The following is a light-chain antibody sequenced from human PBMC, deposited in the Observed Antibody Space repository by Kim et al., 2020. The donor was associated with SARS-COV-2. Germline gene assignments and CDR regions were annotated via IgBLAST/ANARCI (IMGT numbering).Light chain of an antibody. CDR2: GKN. V-gene: IGLV3-19*01. Sequence: ALGQTVRITCQGDILRRYYASWYQQKTGQAPVLVVYGKNSRPSGIPDRFSGSNSGTTASLTIAGAQAEDEADYYCYSGDSGGARFVFGTGTKVTVL. CDR3: YSGDSGGARFV. CDR1: ILRRYY. J-gene: IGLJ1*01.